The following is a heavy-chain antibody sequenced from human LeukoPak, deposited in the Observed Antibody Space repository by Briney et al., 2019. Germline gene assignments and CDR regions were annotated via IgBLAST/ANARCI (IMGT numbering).Heavy chain of an antibody. J-gene: IGHJ6*03. Sequence: GGSLRLSCAASGVTFSDSAMTWVRQVPVKGLEWVSSISSSGSYIYYADSVKGRFTISRDNAKSSLYLQMNSLRADDTAVYHCARGAGTIFGEYYYYMDVWAKGPRSPFP. CDR1: GVTFSDSA. CDR2: ISSSGSYI. CDR3: ARGAGTIFGEYYYYMDV. D-gene: IGHD3-3*01. V-gene: IGHV3-21*01.